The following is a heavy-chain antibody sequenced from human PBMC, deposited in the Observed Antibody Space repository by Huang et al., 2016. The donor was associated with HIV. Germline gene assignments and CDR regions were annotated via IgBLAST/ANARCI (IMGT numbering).Heavy chain of an antibody. J-gene: IGHJ3*02. V-gene: IGHV4-34*01. CDR3: ARERMMSWLDDHDAFDI. CDR2: INQSGST. D-gene: IGHD1-1*01. CDR1: GGSFSGYY. Sequence: QVQLQQWGAGLLKPSETLSLTCAVYGGSFSGYYWSWIRQSPGKGLEWIGEINQSGSTNYNPSLKSRLTISVDTSKNQFSLKLSAVTAADTAVYYCARERMMSWLDDHDAFDIWGQVTMVTVSS.